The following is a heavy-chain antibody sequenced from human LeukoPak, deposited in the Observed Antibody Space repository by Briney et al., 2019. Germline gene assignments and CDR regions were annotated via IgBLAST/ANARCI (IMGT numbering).Heavy chain of an antibody. J-gene: IGHJ6*02. D-gene: IGHD3-10*01. CDR2: ISGSGGST. Sequence: GGSLRLSCAASGFTFSSYAMSWVRQAPGKGLEWVSAISGSGGSTYYADSVKGRFTISRDNSKNTLYLQMNSLRAEDTAVYYCARETYYYGSGSPRGYYYGMDVWGQGTTVTVSS. CDR3: ARETYYYGSGSPRGYYYGMDV. CDR1: GFTFSSYA. V-gene: IGHV3-23*01.